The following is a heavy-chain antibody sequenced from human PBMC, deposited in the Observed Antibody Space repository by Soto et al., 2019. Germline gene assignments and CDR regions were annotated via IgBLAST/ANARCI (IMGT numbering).Heavy chain of an antibody. Sequence: AGSLRLACAASGFTFSSYGMHWVRQAPGKGLEWVAVIWYDGSNKYYADSVKGRFTISRDNSKNTLYLQMNSLRAEDTAVYYCARDRDYDILTGYHEDWDYYYGMDVWGQGTTVTVSS. CDR3: ARDRDYDILTGYHEDWDYYYGMDV. D-gene: IGHD3-9*01. CDR1: GFTFSSYG. CDR2: IWYDGSNK. J-gene: IGHJ6*02. V-gene: IGHV3-33*01.